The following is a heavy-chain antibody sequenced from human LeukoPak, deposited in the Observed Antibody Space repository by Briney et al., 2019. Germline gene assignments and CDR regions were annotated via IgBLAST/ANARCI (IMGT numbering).Heavy chain of an antibody. V-gene: IGHV3-53*01. J-gene: IGHJ4*02. CDR3: ARDLGSSVDS. D-gene: IGHD6-6*01. CDR2: IYSAGYT. CDR1: GFTVRNNY. Sequence: PGGSLRLFCAVSGFTVRNNYMSGVRQAPGKGLEWVSVIYSAGYTYYADSVKGRFTISRDNSKNPLYLQTNSPSAEDTAVYYCARDLGSSVDSWGQGTLVTVSS.